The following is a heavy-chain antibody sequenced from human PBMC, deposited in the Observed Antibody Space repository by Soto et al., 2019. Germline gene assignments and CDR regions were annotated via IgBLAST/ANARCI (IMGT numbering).Heavy chain of an antibody. CDR1: GYNFASYG. Sequence: ASVKVSCKTSGYNFASYGIIWVRQAPGQGLEWMGWISAYNGNTNYAQKLQGRVTMTTDTSTSTAYMELRSLRSDDTAVYYCARGKAARPEFDYWGQGTLVTVSS. D-gene: IGHD6-6*01. J-gene: IGHJ4*02. CDR3: ARGKAARPEFDY. V-gene: IGHV1-18*01. CDR2: ISAYNGNT.